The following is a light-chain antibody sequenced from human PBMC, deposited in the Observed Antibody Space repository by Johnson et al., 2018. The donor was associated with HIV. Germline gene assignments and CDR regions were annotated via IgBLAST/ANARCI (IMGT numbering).Light chain of an antibody. J-gene: IGLJ1*01. CDR3: GTWDSSLSAGV. Sequence: QSVLTQSPSVSAAPGQKVTISCSGSSSNIGNNYISWYQQLPGTAPKLLIYDDNKRPLGIPDRFSGSKSGTSATLDITGLQTGDEANYYCGTWDSSLSAGVFGTGTKVTVL. V-gene: IGLV1-51*01. CDR1: SSNIGNNY. CDR2: DDN.